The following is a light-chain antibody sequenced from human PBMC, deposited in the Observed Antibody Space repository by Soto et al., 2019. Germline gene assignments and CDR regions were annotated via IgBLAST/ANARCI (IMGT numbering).Light chain of an antibody. J-gene: IGKJ3*01. CDR2: GAS. Sequence: EIVLTQSPGTLSFSPGERATLTCRASQSVSSSYLAWFQQKPGQAPRLLIYGASIRATGIPDRFSGSGSGTDFTITRSRLEPEDFAVYYCQQYGNAPFTVGPGTKVDIK. CDR3: QQYGNAPFT. V-gene: IGKV3-20*01. CDR1: QSVSSSY.